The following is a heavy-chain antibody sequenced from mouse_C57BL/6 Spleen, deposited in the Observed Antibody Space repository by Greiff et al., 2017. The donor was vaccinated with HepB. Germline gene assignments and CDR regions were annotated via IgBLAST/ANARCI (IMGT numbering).Heavy chain of an antibody. CDR2: IYPRSGNT. Sequence: VNVVESGAELARPGASVKLSCKASGYTFTSYGISWVKQRTGQGLEWIGEIYPRSGNTYYNEKFKGKATLTADKSSSTAYMELRSLTSEDSAVYFCARRGFITTVVAHFDYWGQGTTLTVSS. V-gene: IGHV1-81*01. J-gene: IGHJ2*01. CDR3: ARRGFITTVVAHFDY. D-gene: IGHD1-1*01. CDR1: GYTFTSYG.